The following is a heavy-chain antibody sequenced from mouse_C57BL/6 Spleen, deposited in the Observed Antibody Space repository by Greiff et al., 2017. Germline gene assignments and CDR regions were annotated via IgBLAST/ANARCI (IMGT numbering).Heavy chain of an antibody. V-gene: IGHV5-4*01. J-gene: IGHJ2*01. Sequence: EVQRVESGGGLVKPGGSLKLSCAASGFTFSSYAMSWVRQTPEKRLEWVATISAGGSYTYYPDNVKGRFTISRANAKKNLCLQMIHRKSEDTAMYYWARTVVALDYWGQGTTLTVSS. CDR1: GFTFSSYA. D-gene: IGHD1-1*01. CDR3: ARTVVALDY. CDR2: ISAGGSYT.